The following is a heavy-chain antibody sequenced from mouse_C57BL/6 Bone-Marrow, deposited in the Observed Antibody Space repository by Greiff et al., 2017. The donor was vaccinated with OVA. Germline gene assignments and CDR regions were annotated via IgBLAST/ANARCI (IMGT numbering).Heavy chain of an antibody. V-gene: IGHV5-17*01. CDR2: ISSGSSTI. Sequence: DVQLVESGGGLVKPGGSLKLSCAASGLTFSDYGMHWVRQAPEKGLEWVAYISSGSSTIYYADTVKGRFTISRDNAKNTLFLQMTSLRSEDTAMYYCARLYYDYAYAMDYWGQGTSVTVSS. CDR1: GLTFSDYG. J-gene: IGHJ4*01. CDR3: ARLYYDYAYAMDY. D-gene: IGHD2-4*01.